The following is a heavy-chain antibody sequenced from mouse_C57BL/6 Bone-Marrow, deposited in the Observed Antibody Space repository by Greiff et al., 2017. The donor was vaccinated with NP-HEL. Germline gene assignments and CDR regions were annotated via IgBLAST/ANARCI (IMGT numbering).Heavy chain of an antibody. V-gene: IGHV2-2*01. CDR3: ANWVDY. CDR1: GFSLTSYG. D-gene: IGHD4-1*01. J-gene: IGHJ2*01. Sequence: VKLMESGPGLVQPSQSLSITCTVSGFSLTSYGVHWVRQSPGKGLEWLGVIWSGGSTDYYAAFISRLSISKDNSKSQVFFKMNSLQADDTAIYYCANWVDYWGQGTTLTVSS. CDR2: IWSGGST.